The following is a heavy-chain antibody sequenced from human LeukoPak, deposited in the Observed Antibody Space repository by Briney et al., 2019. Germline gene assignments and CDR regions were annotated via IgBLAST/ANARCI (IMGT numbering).Heavy chain of an antibody. CDR1: GGSISSSSYY. CDR2: IYYSGST. J-gene: IGHJ6*03. Sequence: PSETLSLTCTVSGGSISSSSYYWGWIRQPPGKGLEWIGSIYYSGSTYYNPSLKSRVTISVDTSKNQFSLKLSSVTSADTAVYYCARVTVTTIIVKYYYYMDVWGKGTTVTVSS. D-gene: IGHD4-11*01. V-gene: IGHV4-39*07. CDR3: ARVTVTTIIVKYYYYMDV.